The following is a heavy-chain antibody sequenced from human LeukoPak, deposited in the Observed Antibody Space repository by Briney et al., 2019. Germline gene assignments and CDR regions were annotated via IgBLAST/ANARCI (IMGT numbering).Heavy chain of an antibody. CDR1: GFTFSSYA. Sequence: PGGSLRLSCAAFGFTFSSYAMSWVRQAPGKGLEWVSAISGSGGSTYYADSVKGRFTISRDNSKNTLYLQMNSPRAEDTAVYYCARATFVGREGGGVLYYWGQGTLVTVSS. V-gene: IGHV3-23*01. J-gene: IGHJ4*02. D-gene: IGHD3-16*01. CDR2: ISGSGGST. CDR3: ARATFVGREGGGVLYY.